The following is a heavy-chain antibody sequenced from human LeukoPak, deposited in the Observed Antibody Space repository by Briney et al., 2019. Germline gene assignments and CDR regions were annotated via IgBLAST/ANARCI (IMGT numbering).Heavy chain of an antibody. D-gene: IGHD3-10*01. Sequence: GASVKVSCKASDYTFTSYGISWVRRAPGQGLEWMGWISTYNGNTNYAQKLQGRVTMTTDTSTSTAYMELRSLRSDDTAVYYCARQFSYYTSGSYYNSVGYFDYWGQGTLVTVSS. CDR3: ARQFSYYTSGSYYNSVGYFDY. J-gene: IGHJ4*02. V-gene: IGHV1-18*01. CDR2: ISTYNGNT. CDR1: DYTFTSYG.